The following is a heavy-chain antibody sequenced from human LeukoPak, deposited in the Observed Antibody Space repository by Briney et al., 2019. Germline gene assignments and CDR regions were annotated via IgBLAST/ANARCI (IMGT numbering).Heavy chain of an antibody. V-gene: IGHV1-18*04. Sequence: GASVKVSCXASGYTFTGYYMHWVRQAPGQGLEWMGWISAYNGNTNYAQKLQGRVTMTTDTSTSTAYMELRSLRSDDTAVYYCATRNDLYYFDYWGQGTLVTVSS. CDR3: ATRNDLYYFDY. J-gene: IGHJ4*02. CDR1: GYTFTGYY. CDR2: ISAYNGNT. D-gene: IGHD1-1*01.